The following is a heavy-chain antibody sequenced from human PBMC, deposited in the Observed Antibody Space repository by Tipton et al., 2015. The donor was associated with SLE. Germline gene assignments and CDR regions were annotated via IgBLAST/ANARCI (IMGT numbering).Heavy chain of an antibody. CDR2: YDGSNK. D-gene: IGHD3-10*01. CDR3: ARAPWGYGSGNNFDY. J-gene: IGHJ4*02. Sequence: RSLRLSCAASGFTFSTYTMHWVRQAPGKGLEWVAYDGSNKYYADSVRGRFTVSRDNSKNTLFLQMNSLRVDDTAVYYCARAPWGYGSGNNFDYWGQGILVTVSS. V-gene: IGHV3-30*04. CDR1: GFTFSTYT.